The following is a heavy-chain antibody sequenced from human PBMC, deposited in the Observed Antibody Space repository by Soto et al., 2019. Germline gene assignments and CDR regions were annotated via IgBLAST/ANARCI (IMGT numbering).Heavy chain of an antibody. D-gene: IGHD5-12*01. J-gene: IGHJ4*02. CDR1: GGSINNYY. CDR2: IYYAGTT. V-gene: IGHV4-59*01. CDR3: AREGNLGRWLQPLDF. Sequence: SETLSLTCSVSGGSINNYYWSWIRQPPGKGLEFIGYIYYAGTTTYNPSLKSRVTMSVDTSKNQFSLKLISVTAADTAKYFCAREGNLGRWLQPLDFWGQGTLVTVSS.